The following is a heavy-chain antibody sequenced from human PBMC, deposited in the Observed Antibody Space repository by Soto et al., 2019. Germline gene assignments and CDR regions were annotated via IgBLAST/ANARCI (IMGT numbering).Heavy chain of an antibody. CDR1: GSTFTSYG. J-gene: IGHJ5*02. CDR2: ISAYNGNR. V-gene: IGHV1-18*01. D-gene: IGHD2-15*01. CDR3: ARADMSLVWFDP. Sequence: GASVKVSCKASGSTFTSYGISWVRQAPGQGLEWMGWISAYNGNRNYAQKLQGRVTMTTDTSTSTAYMELRSLRSDDTAVYYCARADMSLVWFDPWGQGTLVTVSS.